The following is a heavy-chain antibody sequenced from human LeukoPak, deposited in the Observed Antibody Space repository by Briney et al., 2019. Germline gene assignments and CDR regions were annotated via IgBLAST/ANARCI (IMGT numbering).Heavy chain of an antibody. CDR1: GFTFSDSY. Sequence: GGSLRLSCAASGFTFSDSYMSWIRQAPGKGLEWVSAISGSAGNIYYADSVKGRFTISRDNSKNTLYLQMNSLRAEDTAVYYCAKDLSSYYYDSSGYYPPRSYWGQGTLVTVSS. V-gene: IGHV3-23*01. J-gene: IGHJ4*02. CDR2: ISGSAGNI. D-gene: IGHD3-22*01. CDR3: AKDLSSYYYDSSGYYPPRSY.